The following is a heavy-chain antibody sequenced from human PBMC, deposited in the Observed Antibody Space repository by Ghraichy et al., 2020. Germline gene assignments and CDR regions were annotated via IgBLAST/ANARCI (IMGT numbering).Heavy chain of an antibody. CDR3: AKTGAVARSNWYFDL. D-gene: IGHD6-19*01. V-gene: IGHV4-59*01. Sequence: SETLSLTCTVSGGSISSYYWSWIRQPPGKGLEWIGYIYYSGSTNYNPSLKSRVTISVDTSKNQFSLNLSSVTAADTAVYYCAKTGAVARSNWYFDLWGRGTLVTVSS. CDR1: GGSISSYY. J-gene: IGHJ2*01. CDR2: IYYSGST.